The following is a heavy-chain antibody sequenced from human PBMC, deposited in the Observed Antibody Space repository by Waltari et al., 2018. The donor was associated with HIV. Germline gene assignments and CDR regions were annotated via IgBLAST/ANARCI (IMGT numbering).Heavy chain of an antibody. CDR2: IIPIFGTT. V-gene: IGHV1-69*12. J-gene: IGHJ4*02. D-gene: IGHD6-19*01. Sequence: QVQLVQSGAEVKKPGSSVKVSCKASGGTFSSYALSCVRQAPGQGLEWMGGIIPIFGTTNYAQKFQGRVTITADESTSTAYMELTRLRSEDTAVYYCARARSSNGWFGDDYWGQGTLVTVSS. CDR1: GGTFSSYA. CDR3: ARARSSNGWFGDDY.